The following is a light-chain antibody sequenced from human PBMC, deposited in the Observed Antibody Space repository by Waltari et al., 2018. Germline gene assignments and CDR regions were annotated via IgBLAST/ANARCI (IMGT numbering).Light chain of an antibody. V-gene: IGKV3-20*01. CDR3: QQYGSSPST. Sequence: EIVLTQSPGTLSLSPGERATLSCRASQSVSSSSLAWYQQKPGQAPRLLIYDASSRATGIPDRFSGSGSGTDFTLTISRLEPEDFAVYYCQQYGSSPSTFGQGTKLEIK. J-gene: IGKJ2*02. CDR2: DAS. CDR1: QSVSSSS.